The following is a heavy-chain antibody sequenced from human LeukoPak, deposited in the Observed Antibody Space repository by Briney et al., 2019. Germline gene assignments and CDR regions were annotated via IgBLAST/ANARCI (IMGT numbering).Heavy chain of an antibody. CDR2: INPSGGST. CDR1: GYTFTSYY. V-gene: IGHV1-46*01. Sequence: KPGASVKVSCKASGYTFTSYYMHWVRQAPGQGLEWMGIINPSGGSTSYAQKFQGRVTMTRGTSTSTVYMELSSLRSEDTAVYYCARARRIAAAAYNWFDPWGQGTLVTVSS. D-gene: IGHD6-13*01. J-gene: IGHJ5*02. CDR3: ARARRIAAAAYNWFDP.